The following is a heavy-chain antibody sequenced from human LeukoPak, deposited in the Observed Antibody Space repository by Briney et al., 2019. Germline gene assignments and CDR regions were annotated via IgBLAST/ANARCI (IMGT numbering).Heavy chain of an antibody. Sequence: SETLSLTCNVSGGSMSTYYWSWIRQPAGKGLEWIGRIYTSGSTNYNPSFKSRVTMSVDTSNKQFSLKLRSVTAADTAVYYCARGGGSSWYRALLDIWGRGTMVTVSS. CDR1: GGSMSTYY. J-gene: IGHJ3*02. CDR3: ARGGGSSWYRALLDI. CDR2: IYTSGST. D-gene: IGHD6-13*01. V-gene: IGHV4-4*07.